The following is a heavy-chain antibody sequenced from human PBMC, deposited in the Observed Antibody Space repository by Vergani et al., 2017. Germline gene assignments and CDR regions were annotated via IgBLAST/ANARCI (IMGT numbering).Heavy chain of an antibody. CDR3: ARLPKPWGGVTRYWYFDL. D-gene: IGHD2-21*02. V-gene: IGHV4-39*01. CDR1: GGPISSSSYY. CDR2: IYYSGST. Sequence: QLQLQESGPGLVKPSETLSLTCTVSGGPISSSSYYWGWIRQPPGKGLEWIGSIYYSGSTYYNPSLKSRVTISVDTAKNQFSLKLSSVTAADTAVYYCARLPKPWGGVTRYWYFDLWGRGTLVTVSS. J-gene: IGHJ2*01.